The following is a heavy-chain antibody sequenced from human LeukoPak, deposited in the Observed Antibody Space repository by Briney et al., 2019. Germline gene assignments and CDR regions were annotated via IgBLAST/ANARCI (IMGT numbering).Heavy chain of an antibody. J-gene: IGHJ3*02. CDR1: GGAFSSYA. CDR3: ARALVGIAVAGTAFDI. V-gene: IGHV1-69*13. CDR2: IIPIFGTA. Sequence: SVKVSCKASGGAFSSYAISWVRQAPGQGLEWMGGIIPIFGTANYAQKFQGRVTITADESTSTAYMELSSLRSEDTAVYYCARALVGIAVAGTAFDIWGQGTMVTVSS. D-gene: IGHD6-19*01.